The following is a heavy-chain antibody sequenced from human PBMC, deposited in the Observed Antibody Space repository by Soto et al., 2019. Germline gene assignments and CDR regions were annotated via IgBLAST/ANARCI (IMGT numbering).Heavy chain of an antibody. D-gene: IGHD5-12*01. Sequence: QVQLVQSGAEVKKPGSSVKVSCKASGGTFRNHGISWLRQAPGQGLEWIGGFTPKFGTANYAPKFQGRVSITADESTTTASVALTNLRPEDTAVYFCARGVVSGFEFWYFDLWGLGTLITVSS. CDR2: FTPKFGTA. CDR1: GGTFRNHG. CDR3: ARGVVSGFEFWYFDL. V-gene: IGHV1-69*01. J-gene: IGHJ2*01.